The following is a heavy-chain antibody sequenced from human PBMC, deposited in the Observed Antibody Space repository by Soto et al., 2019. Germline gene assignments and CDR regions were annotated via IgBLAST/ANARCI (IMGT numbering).Heavy chain of an antibody. V-gene: IGHV1-18*01. D-gene: IGHD4-4*01. CDR3: ARDSNYQVDY. CDR1: GYTFISYG. CDR2: ISTYNDKT. J-gene: IGHJ4*02. Sequence: ASVKVSCKASGYTFISYGISWVRQAPGQGLEWMGWISTYNDKTAYAQKVQDRLTMTTDTSTSTAYMELRSLTSDDTAVYYCARDSNYQVDYWGQGTLVTVSS.